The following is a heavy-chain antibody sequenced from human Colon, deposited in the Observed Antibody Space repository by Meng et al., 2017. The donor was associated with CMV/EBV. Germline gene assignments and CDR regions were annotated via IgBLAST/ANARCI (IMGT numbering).Heavy chain of an antibody. Sequence: SCKAYGYTLTNGEMLWVRQVRGQGREWIGRTSPRGDRTTYAQNFQGRVTMTRDTSITTDYMELTGLTSADTAVYYCAKDSRFEAFDYWGQGTLVTVSS. J-gene: IGHJ4*02. CDR1: GYTLTNGE. CDR3: AKDSRFEAFDY. CDR2: TSPRGDRT. V-gene: IGHV1-46*01.